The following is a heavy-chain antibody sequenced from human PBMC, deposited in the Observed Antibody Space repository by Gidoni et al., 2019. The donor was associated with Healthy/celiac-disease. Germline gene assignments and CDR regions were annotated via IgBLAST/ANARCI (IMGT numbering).Heavy chain of an antibody. D-gene: IGHD6-6*01. Sequence: EVQLVESGGGLVQPGGSLRLSCAASGFTFSSYWMSWVRQAPGKGLEWVANIKQDGSEKYYVDSVKGRFTISRDNAKNSLYLQMNSLRAEDTAVYYCARDTNEYSSSSEFDYWGQGTLVTVSS. CDR2: IKQDGSEK. V-gene: IGHV3-7*01. J-gene: IGHJ4*02. CDR3: ARDTNEYSSSSEFDY. CDR1: GFTFSSYW.